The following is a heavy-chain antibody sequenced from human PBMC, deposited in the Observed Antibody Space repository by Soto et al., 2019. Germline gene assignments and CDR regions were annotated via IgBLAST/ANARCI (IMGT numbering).Heavy chain of an antibody. V-gene: IGHV3-73*01. D-gene: IGHD6-19*01. Sequence: PGWSLRLSCAASGFTFSGSAMHWVRQASGKGLEWVGRIRSKANSYATAYAASVKGRFTISRDDSKNTAYLQMNSLKTEDTAVYYCTTTPNSSGWLDYWGQGTLVTVSS. CDR2: IRSKANSYAT. CDR1: GFTFSGSA. J-gene: IGHJ4*02. CDR3: TTTPNSSGWLDY.